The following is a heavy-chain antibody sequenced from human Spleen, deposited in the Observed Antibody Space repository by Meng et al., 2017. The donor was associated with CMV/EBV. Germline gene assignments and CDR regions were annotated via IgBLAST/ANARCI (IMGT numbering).Heavy chain of an antibody. D-gene: IGHD1-7*01. CDR2: ISSSSTTE. CDR1: GGSISSSSYY. J-gene: IGHJ4*02. Sequence: LSLTCTVSGGSISSSSYYWGWIRQPPGKGLEWVSSISSSSTTEYYADSVRGRFTISRDNAKNSLYLQMNSLRAEDTAVYYCARGFENYSGIDYWGQGTLVTVSS. CDR3: ARGFENYSGIDY. V-gene: IGHV3-11*01.